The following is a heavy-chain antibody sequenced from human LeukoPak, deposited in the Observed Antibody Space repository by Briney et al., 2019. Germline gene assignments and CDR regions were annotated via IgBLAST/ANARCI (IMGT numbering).Heavy chain of an antibody. D-gene: IGHD3-3*01. J-gene: IGHJ3*02. Sequence: GGSLRLSCAASGFTFSSYSMNWVRQAPGKGLEWVSYISSSSSTIYYADSVKGRFTISRDNAKSSLYLQMNSLRAEDTAVYYCARDGEVFRVVIAAFDIWGQGTMVTVSS. V-gene: IGHV3-48*01. CDR3: ARDGEVFRVVIAAFDI. CDR2: ISSSSSTI. CDR1: GFTFSSYS.